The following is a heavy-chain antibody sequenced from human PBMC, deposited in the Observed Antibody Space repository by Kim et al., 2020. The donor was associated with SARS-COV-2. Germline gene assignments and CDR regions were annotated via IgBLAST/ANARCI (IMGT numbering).Heavy chain of an antibody. Sequence: KGRFTISRDNAKNSLYLQMNSLRAEDTAVYYCARNHYCSGGSCYLDPFDYWGQGTLVTVSS. D-gene: IGHD2-15*01. V-gene: IGHV3-11*06. J-gene: IGHJ4*02. CDR3: ARNHYCSGGSCYLDPFDY.